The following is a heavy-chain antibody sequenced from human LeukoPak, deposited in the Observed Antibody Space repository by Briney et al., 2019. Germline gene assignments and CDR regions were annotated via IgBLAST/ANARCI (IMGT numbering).Heavy chain of an antibody. CDR3: ARVASYYYYYMDV. Sequence: SETLSLTCAVYGGSFSGYYWSWIRQPPGKGPEWIGEIHHSGGNNYNPSLKSRVTISVDTSKNQFSLKLSSVTAADTAVYYCARVASYYYYYMDVWGKGTTVTVT. CDR2: IHHSGGN. CDR1: GGSFSGYY. J-gene: IGHJ6*03. V-gene: IGHV4-34*01.